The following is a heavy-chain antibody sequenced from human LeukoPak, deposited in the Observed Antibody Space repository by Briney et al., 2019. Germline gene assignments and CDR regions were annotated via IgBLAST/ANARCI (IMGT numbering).Heavy chain of an antibody. V-gene: IGHV3-30-3*01. J-gene: IGHJ3*02. CDR1: GFTFRSYA. Sequence: GALRLSCAGSGFTFRSYAMHWVRPAPRKGLEWVGVISYDGSNKDYADSVKGRFTISRDNSKNTLFLQMNSLRAEDTAVYYRAREIFNGFDIWGQGTMVTVSS. CDR3: AREIFNGFDI. CDR2: ISYDGSNK.